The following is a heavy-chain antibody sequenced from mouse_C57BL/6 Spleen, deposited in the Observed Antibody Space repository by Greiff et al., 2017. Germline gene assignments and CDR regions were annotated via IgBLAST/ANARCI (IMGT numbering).Heavy chain of an antibody. J-gene: IGHJ3*01. Sequence: QVQLKESGAELVKPGASVKISCKASGYTFTDYYINWVKQRPGQGLEWIGKIGPGSGSTYYNEKFKGKATLTADKSSSTAYMQLSSLTSEDSAVDVCAIYCSNYGDAWFAYWGQGTLVTVSA. D-gene: IGHD2-5*01. CDR2: IGPGSGST. CDR1: GYTFTDYY. CDR3: AIYCSNYGDAWFAY. V-gene: IGHV1-77*01.